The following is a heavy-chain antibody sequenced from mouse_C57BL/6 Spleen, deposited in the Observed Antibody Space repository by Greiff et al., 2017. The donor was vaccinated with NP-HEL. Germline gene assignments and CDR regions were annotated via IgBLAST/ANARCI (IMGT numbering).Heavy chain of an antibody. J-gene: IGHJ2*01. D-gene: IGHD2-5*01. CDR3: ARDTYYSNYVGAFDY. CDR2: IDPNSGGT. CDR1: GYTFTSYW. Sequence: QVQLQQPGAELVRPGSSVKLSCKASGYTFTSYWMHWVKQRPGRGLEWIGRIDPNSGGTKYNEKFKSKATLTVDKPSSAAYLQLSSLTSEDPAVYYCARDTYYSNYVGAFDYWGQGTTLTVSS. V-gene: IGHV1-72*01.